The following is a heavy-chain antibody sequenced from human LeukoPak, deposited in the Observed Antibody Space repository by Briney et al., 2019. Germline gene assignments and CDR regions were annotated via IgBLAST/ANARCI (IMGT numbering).Heavy chain of an antibody. CDR1: GYTLTELS. CDR2: FDPEDGET. CDR3: ATGLGVGAYFDY. Sequence: GASVKVSCKVSGYTLTELSMHWVRQAPGKGLEWMGGFDPEDGETIYAQKFQGRVTMTEDTSTDTAYMELSSLRSEDTAVYYCATGLGVGAYFDYWGQGTLVTVSS. J-gene: IGHJ4*02. D-gene: IGHD1-26*01. V-gene: IGHV1-24*01.